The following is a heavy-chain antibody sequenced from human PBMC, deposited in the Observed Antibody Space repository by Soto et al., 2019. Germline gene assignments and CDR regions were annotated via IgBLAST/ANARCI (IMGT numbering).Heavy chain of an antibody. CDR1: GFAFGSYW. J-gene: IGHJ4*02. V-gene: IGHV3-74*01. CDR3: LRDQRHWNEFADQ. CDR2: ISQDGAIA. D-gene: IGHD1-1*01. Sequence: VQLVESGGGLVQPGGSLRLSCAASGFAFGSYWMHWVRQAPGKGLVWVSRISQDGAIATQADSVKGRFTISRDNAKNTLFLQMNSLRADDTAVYYCLRDQRHWNEFADQWGQGTWSPSPQ.